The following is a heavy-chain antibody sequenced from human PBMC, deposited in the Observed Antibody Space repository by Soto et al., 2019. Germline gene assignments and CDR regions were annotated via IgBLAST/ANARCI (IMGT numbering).Heavy chain of an antibody. J-gene: IGHJ4*02. D-gene: IGHD6-19*01. CDR1: GFTFSSYA. CDR3: ARDLGIAVAGTGY. CDR2: ISGSGGST. Sequence: PGGSLRLSCAASGFTFSSYAMSWFLQAPGKGLEWVSAISGSGGSTYYADSVKGRFTISRDNSKNTLYLQMNSLRAEDTAVYYCARDLGIAVAGTGYWGQGTLVTVSS. V-gene: IGHV3-23*01.